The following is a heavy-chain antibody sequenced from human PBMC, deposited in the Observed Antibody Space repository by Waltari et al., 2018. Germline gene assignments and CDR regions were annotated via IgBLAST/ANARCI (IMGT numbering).Heavy chain of an antibody. D-gene: IGHD3-10*01. CDR2: IAYSGST. CDR3: ARYYRVLAAFDI. CDR1: GGSISSGGYY. V-gene: IGHV4-31*03. Sequence: QVQLQESGPGLVKPSQTLSLTCTVSGGSISSGGYYWSWIRQHPGKGLEWIGYIAYSGSTYYNPSLESRVTVSVDTSKDQFSLKLSSVTAAATAVYYCARYYRVLAAFDIWSQGTMVTVSS. J-gene: IGHJ3*02.